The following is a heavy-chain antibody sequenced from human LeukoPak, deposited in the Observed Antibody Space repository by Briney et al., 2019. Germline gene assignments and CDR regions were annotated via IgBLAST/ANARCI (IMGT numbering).Heavy chain of an antibody. CDR2: INHSGST. CDR3: AREADSSSSYFDY. CDR1: GGSFSGYY. V-gene: IGHV4-34*01. J-gene: IGHJ4*02. Sequence: SETLSLTCAVYGGSFSGYYWSWIRQPPGKGLEWIGEINHSGSTNYNPSLKSRVTISVDTSKNQFSLKLSSVTAADTAVYYCAREADSSSSYFDYWGQGTLVTVSS. D-gene: IGHD6-6*01.